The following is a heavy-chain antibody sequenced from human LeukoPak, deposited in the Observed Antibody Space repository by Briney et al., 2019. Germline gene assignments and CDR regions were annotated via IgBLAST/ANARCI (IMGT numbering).Heavy chain of an antibody. J-gene: IGHJ4*02. CDR1: GGSISSYY. CDR2: IYYSGST. V-gene: IGHV4-59*08. D-gene: IGHD2-21*01. CDR3: ARRHCGPIDC. Sequence: SETLSLTCTVSGGSISSYYWSWIRQPPGKGLEWIGYIYYSGSTNYNPSLKSRVTISVDTSKNQFSLKLSSVTAADTAVYYCARRHCGPIDCWGQGTLVTVSS.